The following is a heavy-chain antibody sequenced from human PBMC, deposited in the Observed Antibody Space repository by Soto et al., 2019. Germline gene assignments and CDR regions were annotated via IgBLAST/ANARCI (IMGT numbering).Heavy chain of an antibody. CDR2: IVPIFGTA. D-gene: IGHD3-10*01. Sequence: QVQLVQSGPEVKKPGSSMKVSCKASGGTFSDSVTSWVRQAPGQGLEWMGGIVPIFGTANLAEKFQGRVTITADESTSTAYMELSSLTSEDTAVYYCARGRDGSNYYFEYWGQGTLFTVSS. J-gene: IGHJ4*02. CDR3: ARGRDGSNYYFEY. CDR1: GGTFSDSV. V-gene: IGHV1-69*01.